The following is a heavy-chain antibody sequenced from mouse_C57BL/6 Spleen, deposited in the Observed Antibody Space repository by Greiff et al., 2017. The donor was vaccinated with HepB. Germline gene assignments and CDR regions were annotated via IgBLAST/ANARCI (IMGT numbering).Heavy chain of an antibody. CDR3: SYYYGFAWFAY. V-gene: IGHV6-3*01. D-gene: IGHD1-1*01. CDR2: IRLKSDNYAT. J-gene: IGHJ3*01. Sequence: EVMLVESGGGLVQPGGSMKLSCVASGFTFSNYWMNWVRQSPEKGLEWVAQIRLKSDNYATHYAESVKGRFTISRDDSKSSVYLQMNNLRAEDTGIYYCSYYYGFAWFAYWGQGTLVTVSA. CDR1: GFTFSNYW.